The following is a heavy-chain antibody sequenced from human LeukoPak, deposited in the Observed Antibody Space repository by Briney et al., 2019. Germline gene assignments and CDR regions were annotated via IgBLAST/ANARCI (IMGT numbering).Heavy chain of an antibody. CDR3: ARVQGYCSITSCYPHY. J-gene: IGHJ4*02. V-gene: IGHV7-4-1*02. CDR1: GYTLTNYA. D-gene: IGHD2-2*01. CDR2: INTNTGNP. Sequence: ASVKVSCKASGYTLTNYALNWVRQAPGQGLEWMGWINTNTGNPTYAQGFTGRFVFSLDTSVNTAYLQISSLKAEDTAIYYCARVQGYCSITSCYPHYWGQGTLVTVSS.